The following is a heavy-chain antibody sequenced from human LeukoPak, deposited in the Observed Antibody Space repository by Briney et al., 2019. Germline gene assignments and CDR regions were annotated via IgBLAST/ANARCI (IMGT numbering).Heavy chain of an antibody. V-gene: IGHV4-4*02. CDR3: AGDRNTLGRGVLDV. D-gene: IGHD3-10*01. J-gene: IGHJ6*02. CDR2: IYHSGRT. Sequence: SETLSQTPGDSGGSITSSNCWNWVRQPPGKGLEWIGEIYHSGRTNYNPSLKSRVTISVDKSKNQLSLKLSSVTAADTAVYYCAGDRNTLGRGVLDVWAQGPTVTVSS. CDR1: GGSITSSNC.